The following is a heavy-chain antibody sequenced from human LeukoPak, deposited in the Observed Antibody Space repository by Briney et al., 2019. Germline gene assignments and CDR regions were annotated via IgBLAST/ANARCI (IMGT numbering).Heavy chain of an antibody. J-gene: IGHJ5*02. CDR1: GGSISSSSYY. D-gene: IGHD2-2*01. V-gene: IGHV4-39*01. Sequence: PSETLSLTCTVSGGSISSSSYYWGWIRQPPGKGLEWIGSIYYSGSTYYNPSLKSRVTISVDTSKNQFSLKLSSVTAADTAVYYCARQEPAAILTPGNRFDPWGQGTLVTVSS. CDR3: ARQEPAAILTPGNRFDP. CDR2: IYYSGST.